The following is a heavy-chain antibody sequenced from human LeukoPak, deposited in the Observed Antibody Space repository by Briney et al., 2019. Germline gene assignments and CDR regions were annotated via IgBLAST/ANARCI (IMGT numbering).Heavy chain of an antibody. CDR2: ISADKGNT. Sequence: ASVKVSCKASGYTFSSYGISWVREAPGQGLEWMGWISADKGNTNCSPKLQGRVTMTTDTSPSTAYMELRSLRSDDTAVYYCARGIGTTGTTENWFDPWGQGTLVTVSS. J-gene: IGHJ5*02. CDR1: GYTFSSYG. V-gene: IGHV1-18*01. CDR3: ARGIGTTGTTENWFDP. D-gene: IGHD4-17*01.